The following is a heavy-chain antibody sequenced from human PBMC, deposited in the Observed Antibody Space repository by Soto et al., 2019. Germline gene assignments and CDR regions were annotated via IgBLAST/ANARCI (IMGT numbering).Heavy chain of an antibody. CDR3: ARSPCIAARRCDKYYFDY. J-gene: IGHJ4*02. Sequence: ASVKVSCKASGYTFTSYGISWVRQAPGQGLEWMGWISAYNGNTNYAQKLQGRVTMTTDTSTSTAYMELRSLRSDDTAVYYCARSPCIAARRCDKYYFDYWGQGTLVTVSS. D-gene: IGHD6-6*01. CDR1: GYTFTSYG. CDR2: ISAYNGNT. V-gene: IGHV1-18*01.